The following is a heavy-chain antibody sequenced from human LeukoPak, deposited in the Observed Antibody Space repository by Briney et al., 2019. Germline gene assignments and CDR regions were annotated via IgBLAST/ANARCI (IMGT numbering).Heavy chain of an antibody. CDR3: ANSYDFWSGYYPKADY. Sequence: GGSLRLSCAASGFTFSSYAMNWVRQAPGKGLEWVSAISGSGGSTYYADSVKGRFTVSRDNSKNTLYLQMNSLRAEDTAVYYCANSYDFWSGYYPKADYWGQGTLVTVSS. CDR2: ISGSGGST. J-gene: IGHJ4*02. D-gene: IGHD3-3*01. V-gene: IGHV3-23*01. CDR1: GFTFSSYA.